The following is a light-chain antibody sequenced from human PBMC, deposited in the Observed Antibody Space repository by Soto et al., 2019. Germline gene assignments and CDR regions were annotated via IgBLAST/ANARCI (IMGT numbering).Light chain of an antibody. J-gene: IGKJ1*01. CDR1: HSISGW. Sequence: DIQTTPSPSTLSASVVDIVTITCRASHSISGWLAWYQQKPGKAPKLLIYGTSSLETGVPSRFSGSGSGTEFTLITSSLQPDDVATYYCHHFNSYPWPVGQGPKLNI. CDR3: HHFNSYPWP. V-gene: IGKV1-5*01. CDR2: GTS.